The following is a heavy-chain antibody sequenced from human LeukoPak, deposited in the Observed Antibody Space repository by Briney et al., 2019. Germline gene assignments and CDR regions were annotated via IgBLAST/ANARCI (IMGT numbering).Heavy chain of an antibody. Sequence: GASVKVSCKASGYTFTGYYMHWVRQAPGQGLEWMGWINPNSGGTNYAQKFQGRVTMTRDTSISTAYMELSRLRSDDTAVYYCAXXXXSVVVIIFDYWGQGTLVTVSS. CDR2: INPNSGGT. D-gene: IGHD2-2*01. CDR1: GYTFTGYY. CDR3: AXXXXSVVVIIFDY. J-gene: IGHJ4*02. V-gene: IGHV1-2*02.